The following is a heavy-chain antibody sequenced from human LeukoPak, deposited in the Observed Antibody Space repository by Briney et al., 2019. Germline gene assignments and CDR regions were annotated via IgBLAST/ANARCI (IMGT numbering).Heavy chain of an antibody. J-gene: IGHJ6*03. CDR3: ARDPRAGTTGSGTYYYYYMDV. Sequence: SVKVSCKASGGTFSSYAISWVRQAPGQGLEWMGGIIPILGTANYAQKFQGRVTITADKSTSTAYMELSSLRSEDTAVYYCARDPRAGTTGSGTYYYYYMDVWGKGTTVTVSS. D-gene: IGHD1-1*01. V-gene: IGHV1-69*10. CDR1: GGTFSSYA. CDR2: IIPILGTA.